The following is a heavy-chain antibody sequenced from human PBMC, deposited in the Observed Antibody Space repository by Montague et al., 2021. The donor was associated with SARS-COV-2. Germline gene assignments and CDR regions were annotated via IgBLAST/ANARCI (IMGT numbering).Heavy chain of an antibody. V-gene: IGHV4-61*02. Sequence: TLSLTCTVSGGSIRSGSYYWSWIRQPSGKGLEWIGRIYSSGXTXYXXXXKXRVTISVDTSKNQFSLKLSSVTAADTAVDSCAREYGDYSYYYGLDVWGQGTPVTVSS. CDR3: AREYGDYSYYYGLDV. J-gene: IGHJ6*02. CDR1: GGSIRSGSYY. D-gene: IGHD4-17*01. CDR2: IYSSGXT.